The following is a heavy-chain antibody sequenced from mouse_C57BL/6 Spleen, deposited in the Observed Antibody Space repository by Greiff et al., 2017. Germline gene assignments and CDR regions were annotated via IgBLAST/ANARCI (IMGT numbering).Heavy chain of an antibody. CDR3: AREATVVANSFDY. V-gene: IGHV1-20*01. Sequence: LVKPGDSVKISCKASGYSFTGYFMNWVMQSHGKSLEWIGRINPYNGDTFYNQKFKGKATLTVDKSSSTAHMELRSLTSEDSAVYYCAREATVVANSFDYWGQGTTLTVSS. D-gene: IGHD1-1*01. J-gene: IGHJ2*01. CDR1: GYSFTGYF. CDR2: INPYNGDT.